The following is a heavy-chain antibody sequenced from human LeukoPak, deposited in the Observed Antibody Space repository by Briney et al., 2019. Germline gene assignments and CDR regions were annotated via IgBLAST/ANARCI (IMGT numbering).Heavy chain of an antibody. Sequence: GGSLRLSCAASGFTFSSYGMHWVRQAPGKGLEWVAFIRYDGSNKYYADSVKGRFTISRDNSKNTLYLQMNSLRAEDTAVYYCAGHYDFWSGYRPHYFDYWGQGTLVTVSS. J-gene: IGHJ4*02. D-gene: IGHD3-3*01. CDR1: GFTFSSYG. CDR3: AGHYDFWSGYRPHYFDY. CDR2: IRYDGSNK. V-gene: IGHV3-30*02.